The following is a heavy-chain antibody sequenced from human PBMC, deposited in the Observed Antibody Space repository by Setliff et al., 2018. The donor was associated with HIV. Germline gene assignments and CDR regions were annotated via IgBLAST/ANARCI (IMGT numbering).Heavy chain of an antibody. V-gene: IGHV3-23*01. CDR2: ISGSGGGT. Sequence: GGSLRLSCQGSGFTFISYAMNWVRQAPGKGLEWVSTISGSGGGTNYADSVKGRFIISRDNSKNTMYLHLNSLRVEDTAVYYCATDSSGPLSHWGPGTLVTVSS. CDR1: GFTFISYA. CDR3: ATDSSGPLSH. D-gene: IGHD3-22*01. J-gene: IGHJ4*02.